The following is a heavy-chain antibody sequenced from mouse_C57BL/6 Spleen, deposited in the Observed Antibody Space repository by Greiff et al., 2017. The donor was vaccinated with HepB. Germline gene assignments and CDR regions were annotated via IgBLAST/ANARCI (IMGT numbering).Heavy chain of an antibody. D-gene: IGHD3-2*02. V-gene: IGHV1-55*01. CDR3: ARGGAQAPFFDY. CDR2: IYPGSGST. Sequence: QVQLKQPGAELVKPGASVKMSCKASGYTFTSYWITWVKQRPGQGLEWIGDIYPGSGSTNYNEKFKSKATLTVDTSSSTAYMQLSSLTSEDSAVYYCARGGAQAPFFDYWGQGTTLTVSS. CDR1: GYTFTSYW. J-gene: IGHJ2*01.